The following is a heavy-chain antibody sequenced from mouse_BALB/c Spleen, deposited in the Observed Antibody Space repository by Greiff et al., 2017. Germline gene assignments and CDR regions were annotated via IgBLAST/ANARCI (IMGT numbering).Heavy chain of an antibody. CDR2: IYPGNSDT. V-gene: IGHV1-5*01. J-gene: IGHJ2*01. CDR3: TREGGGNYVGDY. D-gene: IGHD2-1*01. Sequence: VQLQQSGTVLARPGASVKMSCKASGYTFTSYWMHWVKQRPGQGLEWIGAIYPGNSDTSYNQKFKGKAKLTAVTSTSTAYMELSSLTNEDSAVYYCTREGGGNYVGDYWGQGTTLTVSS. CDR1: GYTFTSYW.